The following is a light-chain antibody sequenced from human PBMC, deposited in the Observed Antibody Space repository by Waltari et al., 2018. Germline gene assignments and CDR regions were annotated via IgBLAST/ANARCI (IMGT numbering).Light chain of an antibody. J-gene: IGKJ1*01. CDR2: AAS. Sequence: VEQATLSCRASQSIIKYLAWYQKRPGQAPMLLIYAASNSATGIPDMFSGGGSGTDFSLTISRLEPEDFAVYYCQHHVRLPATFGQGTKVEIK. CDR3: QHHVRLPAT. CDR1: QSIIKY. V-gene: IGKV3-20*01.